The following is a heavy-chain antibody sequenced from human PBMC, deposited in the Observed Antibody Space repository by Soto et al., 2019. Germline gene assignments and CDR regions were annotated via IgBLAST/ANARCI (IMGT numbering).Heavy chain of an antibody. D-gene: IGHD3-10*01. CDR2: INHSGST. V-gene: IGHV4-34*01. CDR3: ARVAAYYYGSMGFDP. J-gene: IGHJ5*02. Sequence: PSETLSLTCAVYGGSFSGYYWSWIRQPPGKGLEWIGEINHSGSTNYNPSLKSRVTISVDTSKNQSSLKLSSVTAADTAVYYCARVAAYYYGSMGFDPWGQGTLVT. CDR1: GGSFSGYY.